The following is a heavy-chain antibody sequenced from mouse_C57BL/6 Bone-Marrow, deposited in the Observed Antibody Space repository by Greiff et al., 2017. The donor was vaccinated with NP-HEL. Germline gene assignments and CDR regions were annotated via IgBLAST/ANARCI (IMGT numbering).Heavy chain of an antibody. V-gene: IGHV1-52*01. Sequence: QVQLQQSGAELVRPGSSVKLSCKASGYTFTSYWMHWVKQRPIQGLEWIGNIDPSDSETHYNQKFKDKATLTVDKSSSTAYMQLSSLTSEDSAVYYCARRGNYYGSSPYAMDYWGQGTSVTVSS. CDR2: IDPSDSET. CDR3: ARRGNYYGSSPYAMDY. J-gene: IGHJ4*01. CDR1: GYTFTSYW. D-gene: IGHD1-1*01.